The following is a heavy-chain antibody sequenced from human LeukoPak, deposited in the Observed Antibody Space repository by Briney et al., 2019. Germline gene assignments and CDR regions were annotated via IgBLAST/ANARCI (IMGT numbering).Heavy chain of an antibody. V-gene: IGHV1-2*02. J-gene: IGHJ4*02. Sequence: ASVKVFCKASGYTFTGYYMHWVRQAPGQGLEWMGWINPNSGGTNYAQKFQGRVTMTRDTSISTAYMELSRLRSDDTAVYYCASPYYYDSSGYYPLDYWGQGTLVTVSS. D-gene: IGHD3-22*01. CDR3: ASPYYYDSSGYYPLDY. CDR2: INPNSGGT. CDR1: GYTFTGYY.